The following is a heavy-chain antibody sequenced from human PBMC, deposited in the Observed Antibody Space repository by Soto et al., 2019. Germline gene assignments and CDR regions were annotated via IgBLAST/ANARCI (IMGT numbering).Heavy chain of an antibody. Sequence: EVQLLESGGGLVQPGGSLRLSCAASGFTFSSYAMSWVRQAPGKGLEWVSSISGSGYNTYYADSVKGRFTISRDNSKRTLYLQRNSLRAEDTAMYYCAKGGVYSGGRGVVAQLDHWGQGTLVTVSP. J-gene: IGHJ5*02. CDR2: ISGSGYNT. D-gene: IGHD6-25*01. V-gene: IGHV3-23*01. CDR1: GFTFSSYA. CDR3: AKGGVYSGGRGVVAQLDH.